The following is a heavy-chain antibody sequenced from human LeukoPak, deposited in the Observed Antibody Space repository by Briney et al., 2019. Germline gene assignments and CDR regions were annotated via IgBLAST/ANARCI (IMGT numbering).Heavy chain of an antibody. V-gene: IGHV1-18*01. CDR3: ARDSDGDPDFDY. J-gene: IGHJ4*02. Sequence: ASVKVSCKASGYTFTNYGINWVRQAPGQGLEWMGWVSAYNGNTNYARNLQGRVTMTTDTSTNTAYMELRSLRSDDTAVYYCARDSDGDPDFDYWGQGTLVTVSS. D-gene: IGHD4-17*01. CDR2: VSAYNGNT. CDR1: GYTFTNYG.